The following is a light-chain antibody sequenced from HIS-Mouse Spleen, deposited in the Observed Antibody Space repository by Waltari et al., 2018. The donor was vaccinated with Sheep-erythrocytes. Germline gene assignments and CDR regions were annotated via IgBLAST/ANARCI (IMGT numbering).Light chain of an antibody. V-gene: IGKV1-39*01. CDR1: QSISSY. CDR3: QQSYSTPRT. CDR2: AAS. J-gene: IGKJ1*01. Sequence: DIQMTQSPSSLSASVGDSVTITCRASQSISSYLNWYQQKPGKAPKLRIYAASSLQSGVPSRFSGSGSGTDFTLTISSLQPEDFATYYCQQSYSTPRTFGQGTKVEIK.